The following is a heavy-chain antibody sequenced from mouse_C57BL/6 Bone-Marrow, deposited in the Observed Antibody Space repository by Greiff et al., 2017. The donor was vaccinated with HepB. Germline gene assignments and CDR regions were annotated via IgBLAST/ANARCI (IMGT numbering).Heavy chain of an antibody. CDR1: GFSFTSYG. J-gene: IGHJ3*01. D-gene: IGHD1-1*01. Sequence: VQVVESGPGLVAPSQSLSITCTVSGFSFTSYGVDWVRQSPGKGLEWLGVIWGVGSTNYNSALKSRLSISKDNSKSQVVLKMNSLQTDDTAMYYCARITTVVNPGFAYWGQGTLVTVSA. CDR2: IWGVGST. CDR3: ARITTVVNPGFAY. V-gene: IGHV2-6*01.